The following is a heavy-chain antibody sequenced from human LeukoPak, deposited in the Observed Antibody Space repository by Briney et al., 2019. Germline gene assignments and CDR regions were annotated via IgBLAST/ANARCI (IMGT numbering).Heavy chain of an antibody. V-gene: IGHV3-7*04. Sequence: PGGSLRLSCAASDFTFSTYAMSWIRQAPGKGLEWVANIEQDGSERYYVDSVKGRFTISRDNAKNSLYLQMSSLRAEDTAVYFCARGGYYFGLWGQGALVTVSS. D-gene: IGHD3-10*01. CDR3: ARGGYYFGL. CDR1: DFTFSTYA. J-gene: IGHJ4*02. CDR2: IEQDGSER.